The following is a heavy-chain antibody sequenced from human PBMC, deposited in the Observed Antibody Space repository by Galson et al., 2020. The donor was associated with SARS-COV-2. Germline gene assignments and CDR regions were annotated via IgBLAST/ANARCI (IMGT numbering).Heavy chain of an antibody. J-gene: IGHJ6*03. CDR2: ISHSGTT. CDR3: ARHRTRPLYYYMDV. Sequence: SETLSLTCAVFGYSITNDYDWGWIRQPPGKGLEWIGSISHSGTTYYSPSLKSRVTMSIDTSMNPFSLELSSVAAADTAVYFCARHRTRPLYYYMDVWGKGTTVTISS. D-gene: IGHD2-2*02. CDR1: GYSITNDYD. V-gene: IGHV4-38-2*01.